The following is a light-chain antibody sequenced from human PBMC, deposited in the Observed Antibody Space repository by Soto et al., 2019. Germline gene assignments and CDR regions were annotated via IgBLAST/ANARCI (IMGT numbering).Light chain of an antibody. Sequence: DIQMTQSPSTLSASVGDRVTITCRASQSISTYLTWYQQKPGTAPKLLVYKASTLQSGVPSRFSGSGSGTEFTLTINSLQPDDSATYFCQQYQTFSPVTFGGGTKVEIK. CDR2: KAS. V-gene: IGKV1-5*03. J-gene: IGKJ4*01. CDR3: QQYQTFSPVT. CDR1: QSISTY.